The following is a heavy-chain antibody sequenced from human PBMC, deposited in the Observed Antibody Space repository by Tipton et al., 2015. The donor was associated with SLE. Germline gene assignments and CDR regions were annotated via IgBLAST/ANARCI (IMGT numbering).Heavy chain of an antibody. D-gene: IGHD4-17*01. V-gene: IGHV4-61*01. CDR1: GGSVSSGSYY. J-gene: IGHJ5*02. Sequence: GLVKPSETLSLTCTVSGGSVSSGSYYWAWIRQPPGKGLEWLGYVYYSGGTNYNPSVRSRVTISLDTSRTQFSLRLTSMTAADTAVYYCARLADYGDYVIGSWGQGTLVTVSS. CDR3: ARLADYGDYVIGS. CDR2: VYYSGGT.